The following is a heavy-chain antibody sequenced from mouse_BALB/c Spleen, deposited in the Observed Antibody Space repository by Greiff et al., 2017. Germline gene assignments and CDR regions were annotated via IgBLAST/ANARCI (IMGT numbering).Heavy chain of an antibody. CDR1: GYTFTSYV. Sequence: VQLKQSGPELVKPGASVKMSCKASGYTFTSYVMHWVKQKPGQGLEWIGYINPYNDGTKYNEKFKGKATLTSDKSSSTAYMELSSLTSEDSAVYYCARSGNYVGSWFAYWGQGTLVTVSA. V-gene: IGHV1-14*01. J-gene: IGHJ3*01. D-gene: IGHD2-1*01. CDR3: ARSGNYVGSWFAY. CDR2: INPYNDGT.